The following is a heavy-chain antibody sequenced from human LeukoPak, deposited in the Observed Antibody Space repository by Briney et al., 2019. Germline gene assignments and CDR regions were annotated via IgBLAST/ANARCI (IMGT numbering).Heavy chain of an antibody. CDR2: INTNTGNP. Sequence: ASVKVSCKASGGTFSSYAISWVRQAPGQGLEWMGWINTNTGNPTYAQGFTGRFVFSLDTSVSTAYLQISSLKAEDTAVYYCARGIAAADADYYYYYMDVWGKGTTVTVSS. CDR3: ARGIAAADADYYYYYMDV. CDR1: GGTFSSYA. V-gene: IGHV7-4-1*02. J-gene: IGHJ6*03. D-gene: IGHD6-13*01.